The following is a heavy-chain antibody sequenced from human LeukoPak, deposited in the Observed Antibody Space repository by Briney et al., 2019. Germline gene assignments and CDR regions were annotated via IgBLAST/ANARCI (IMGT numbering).Heavy chain of an antibody. CDR3: ARVDSSSWYRYFDL. V-gene: IGHV4-30-2*01. CDR2: IYHSGST. CDR1: GGSISSGGYY. D-gene: IGHD6-13*01. Sequence: SQTLSLTCTVSGGSISSGGYYWSWIRQPPGKGLEWIGYIYHSGSTYYNPSLKSRVTISVDTSKNQFSLKLSSVTAADTAVYYCARVDSSSWYRYFDLWGRGTLVTVSS. J-gene: IGHJ2*01.